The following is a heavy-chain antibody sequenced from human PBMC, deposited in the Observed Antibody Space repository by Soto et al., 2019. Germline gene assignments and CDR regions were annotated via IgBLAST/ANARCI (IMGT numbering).Heavy chain of an antibody. J-gene: IGHJ6*03. V-gene: IGHV4-34*01. CDR3: ARDTNGITGTSGYYYYMDV. CDR2: INHSGIT. CDR1: RGSFSGYY. Sequence: SETLSLTCAVYRGSFSGYYWSWIRQPPGKGLEWIGEINHSGITNYNPSLKSRITISVDMSKNQFSLKLFSVTAADTAVYYCARDTNGITGTSGYYYYMDVWGKGTTVTVS. D-gene: IGHD1-20*01.